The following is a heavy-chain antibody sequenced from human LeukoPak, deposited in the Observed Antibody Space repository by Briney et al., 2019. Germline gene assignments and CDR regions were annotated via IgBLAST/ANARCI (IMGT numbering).Heavy chain of an antibody. D-gene: IGHD3-3*01. CDR2: INHSGST. V-gene: IGHV4-34*01. CDR3: APGGFWATNRFDY. Sequence: SETLSLTCAVYGGSFSGYYWSWIRQPPGKGLEWIGEINHSGSTNYNPSLKSRVTISVDTSKNQFSLKLSSVTAADTAGYYLAPGGFWATNRFDYWGQGTLVTGSS. CDR1: GGSFSGYY. J-gene: IGHJ4*02.